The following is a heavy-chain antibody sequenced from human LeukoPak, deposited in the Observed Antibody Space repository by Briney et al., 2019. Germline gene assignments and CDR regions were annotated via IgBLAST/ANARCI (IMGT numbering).Heavy chain of an antibody. CDR3: ARGGRSQTYYYEMDV. Sequence: TGGSLRLSCAASGFRFSSYAMSWVRLAPGKGLEWVSGFSGNDNAYYAESVKGRFTISRDNSKDTLFLQMDSLRADDTAVYYCARGGRSQTYYYEMDVWGQGTTVIVSS. J-gene: IGHJ6*02. V-gene: IGHV3-23*01. CDR2: FSGNDNA. CDR1: GFRFSSYA. D-gene: IGHD3-10*01.